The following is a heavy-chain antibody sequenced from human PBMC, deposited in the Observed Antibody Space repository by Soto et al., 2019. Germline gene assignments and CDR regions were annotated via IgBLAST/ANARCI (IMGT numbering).Heavy chain of an antibody. V-gene: IGHV3-33*08. CDR3: ARDPGCSGGSCYSEYHYYGMDV. CDR1: GFTFSTSC. Sequence: GGSLRLSCTASGFTFSTSCMSWVRQAPGKGLEWVAGIWYDGSNKYYADSVKGRFTISRDNSKNTLYLQMNSLRAEDTAVYYCARDPGCSGGSCYSEYHYYGMDVWGQGTTVTVSS. CDR2: IWYDGSNK. J-gene: IGHJ6*02. D-gene: IGHD2-15*01.